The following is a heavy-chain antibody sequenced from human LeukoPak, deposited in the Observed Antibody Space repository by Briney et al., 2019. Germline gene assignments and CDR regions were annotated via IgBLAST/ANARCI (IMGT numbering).Heavy chain of an antibody. D-gene: IGHD5-18*01. Sequence: GGSLRLSCAPSGFTFSSPGMHWVRQAPGKGLEWVTVVWHDGSNKYYADSVKGRFTVSRDNSKNTLYLQMNSLRAEDTAVYYCARGNGYNYGYLDYWGQGTLVTVSS. CDR2: VWHDGSNK. CDR1: GFTFSSPG. CDR3: ARGNGYNYGYLDY. V-gene: IGHV3-33*01. J-gene: IGHJ4*02.